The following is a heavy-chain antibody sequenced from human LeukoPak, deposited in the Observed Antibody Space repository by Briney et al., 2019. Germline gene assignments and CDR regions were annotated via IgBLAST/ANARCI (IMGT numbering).Heavy chain of an antibody. CDR1: GFSFSDYD. V-gene: IGHV3-21*01. D-gene: IGHD3-16*01. CDR3: GRAFPPLRTSSAGDL. Sequence: GGSLRLSCSASGFSFSDYDMNWVRQAPGKGLEWVSAISGRSSHIYYGESVKGRFTISRDNAKNSLYLQMDSLGVEDTAVYYCGRAFPPLRTSSAGDLWGQGILVIVSS. J-gene: IGHJ1*01. CDR2: ISGRSSHI.